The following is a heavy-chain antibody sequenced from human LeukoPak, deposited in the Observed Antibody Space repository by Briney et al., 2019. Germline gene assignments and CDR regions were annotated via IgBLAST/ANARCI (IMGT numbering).Heavy chain of an antibody. D-gene: IGHD6-19*01. CDR1: GFTFSNYS. CDR3: ARGYASGTETG. CDR2: ISKGSGYI. Sequence: PGGSLRLSCAGSGFTFSNYSLNWVRQAPGKGLEWVSSISKGSGYIYQTDSVKGRFTISRDNDKNSLFLQMNSLIIEDTGIYYCARGYASGTETGWGQGTLVTVSS. V-gene: IGHV3-21*03. J-gene: IGHJ4*02.